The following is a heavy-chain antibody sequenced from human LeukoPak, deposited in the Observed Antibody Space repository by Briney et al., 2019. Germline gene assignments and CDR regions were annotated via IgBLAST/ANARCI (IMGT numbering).Heavy chain of an antibody. CDR1: GGSISSGDYY. D-gene: IGHD3-3*01. V-gene: IGHV4-30-4*08. CDR2: IYYSGST. J-gene: IGHJ3*02. CDR3: ARAVGDFWSGYSAFDI. Sequence: SETLSLTCTVSGGSISSGDYYWSWIRQPPGKGLEWIGYIYYSGSTYYNPSLKSRVTISVDTSKNQFSLKLSSVTAADTAVYYCARAVGDFWSGYSAFDIWGQGTMVTASS.